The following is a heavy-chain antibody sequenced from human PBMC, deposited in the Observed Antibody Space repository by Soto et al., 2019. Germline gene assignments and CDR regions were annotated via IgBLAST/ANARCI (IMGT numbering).Heavy chain of an antibody. CDR1: GGSISSGDYY. Sequence: SETLSLTCTVSGGSISSGDYYWSWIRQPPGKGLEWIGYIYYSGSTYYNPSLKSRVTISVDTSKNQFSLKLSSVTAADTAVYYCASGLRGPDYDFWSGPRYYFDYWGQGTLVT. CDR3: ASGLRGPDYDFWSGPRYYFDY. CDR2: IYYSGST. J-gene: IGHJ4*02. D-gene: IGHD3-3*01. V-gene: IGHV4-30-4*01.